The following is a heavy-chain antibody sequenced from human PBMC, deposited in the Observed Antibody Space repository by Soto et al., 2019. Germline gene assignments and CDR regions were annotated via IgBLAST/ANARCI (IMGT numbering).Heavy chain of an antibody. CDR1: GDSVSSNSAA. CDR3: ARDLRAARFLYYYYGMDV. J-gene: IGHJ6*02. Sequence: LSLTCAISGDSVSSNSAAWNWIRQSPSRGLEWLGRTYYRSKWYNDYAVSVKSRITINPDTSKNQFSLQLNSVTPEDTAVYYCARDLRAARFLYYYYGMDVWGQGTTVTVSS. D-gene: IGHD6-6*01. CDR2: TYYRSKWYN. V-gene: IGHV6-1*01.